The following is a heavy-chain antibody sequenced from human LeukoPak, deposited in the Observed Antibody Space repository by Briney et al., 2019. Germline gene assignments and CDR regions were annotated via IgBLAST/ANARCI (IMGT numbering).Heavy chain of an antibody. Sequence: SGGSLRLSCAASGFTFDDYAMHWVRQAPGKGLEWVSLISGDGGSTYYADSVKGRFTISRDNSKNSLYLQMNSLRTEDTALYYCAKDGPYYDYVWGSYRSPDAFDIWGQGTMVTVSS. CDR1: GFTFDDYA. CDR3: AKDGPYYDYVWGSYRSPDAFDI. V-gene: IGHV3-43*02. J-gene: IGHJ3*02. CDR2: ISGDGGST. D-gene: IGHD3-16*02.